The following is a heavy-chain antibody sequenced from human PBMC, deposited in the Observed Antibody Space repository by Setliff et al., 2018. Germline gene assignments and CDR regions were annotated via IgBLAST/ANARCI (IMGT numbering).Heavy chain of an antibody. Sequence: SETLSLTCTASGYSISSGYYWGWIRQPPGKGLEWIGSIYHSGSTYYNPSLKSRVTISVDTSKNQFSLKLSSVTAADTAVYYCTVYNTGSSKDHYWGQGTPVTVSS. CDR2: IYHSGST. CDR1: GYSISSGYY. D-gene: IGHD2-8*02. V-gene: IGHV4-38-2*02. J-gene: IGHJ4*02. CDR3: TVYNTGSSKDHY.